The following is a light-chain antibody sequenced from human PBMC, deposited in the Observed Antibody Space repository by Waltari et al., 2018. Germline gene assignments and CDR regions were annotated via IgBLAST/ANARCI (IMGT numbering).Light chain of an antibody. CDR3: CSYASSSPRLI. V-gene: IGLV2-23*02. Sequence: QSALPQPASVSGSLGQSISISCSGRYSTVGSYDLVSWYHQRPGEAPKLLIYEVLKRPSVVSNRFSGSKSGNAASLTISALQPEDEGTYYCCSYASSSPRLIFGGGTELTVL. J-gene: IGLJ2*01. CDR1: YSTVGSYDL. CDR2: EVL.